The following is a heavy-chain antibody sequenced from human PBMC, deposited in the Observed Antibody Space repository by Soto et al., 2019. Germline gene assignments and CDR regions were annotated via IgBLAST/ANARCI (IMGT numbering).Heavy chain of an antibody. Sequence: SLRLSCAASGFTFSTYAMSWVRQAPGMGLEWVSAISGSDDSTYYADSVKGRFTISRDNSKYTLYLQMNSLRAEDTAVYYCAIGGWLDYWGQGTLVTVSS. CDR1: GFTFSTYA. J-gene: IGHJ4*02. CDR2: ISGSDDST. D-gene: IGHD6-19*01. CDR3: AIGGWLDY. V-gene: IGHV3-23*01.